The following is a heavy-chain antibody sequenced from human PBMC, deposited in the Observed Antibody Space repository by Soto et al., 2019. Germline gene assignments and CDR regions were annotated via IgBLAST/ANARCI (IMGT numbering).Heavy chain of an antibody. CDR1: GGSIGSYY. Sequence: QVQLQESGPGLVKPSETLSLTCSVSGGSIGSYYWSWIRQPPGKGLEWIGYIYYSGSTNYNPSPTSRVTISVATSTTPSSLTLSSVTAADTAVYHSASGGWSQIDSWGQGTLFTVSS. V-gene: IGHV4-59*08. CDR2: IYYSGST. D-gene: IGHD3-3*01. CDR3: ASGGWSQIDS. J-gene: IGHJ4*02.